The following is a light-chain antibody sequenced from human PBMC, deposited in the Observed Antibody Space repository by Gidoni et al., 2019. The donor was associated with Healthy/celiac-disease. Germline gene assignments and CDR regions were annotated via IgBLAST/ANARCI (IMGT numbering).Light chain of an antibody. Sequence: SSALTQDPAVSVALGQPVRITCQGDRLRSYYASWYQQKPGQSPVLVIYGKNNRPSGIPDRFSGSSSGNTASLTITGAQAEDEADYYCNSRDSSGNHLEVFGGGTKLTVL. CDR3: NSRDSSGNHLEV. J-gene: IGLJ2*01. CDR2: GKN. V-gene: IGLV3-19*01. CDR1: RLRSYY.